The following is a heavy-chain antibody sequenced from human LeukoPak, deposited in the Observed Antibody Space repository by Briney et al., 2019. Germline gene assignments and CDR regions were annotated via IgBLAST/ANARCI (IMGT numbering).Heavy chain of an antibody. CDR2: IYTSGNT. J-gene: IGHJ4*02. CDR1: GFTVSSNY. D-gene: IGHD6-19*01. V-gene: IGHV3-66*01. CDR3: ARGGSGWYLYDY. Sequence: GGSLRLSCAASGFTVSSNYMNWVRQAPGKGLEWVSVIYTSGNTYYADSVKGRFTISRDISKNTLYLQMSSLRAEDTAVYYCARGGSGWYLYDYWGQGILVTVSS.